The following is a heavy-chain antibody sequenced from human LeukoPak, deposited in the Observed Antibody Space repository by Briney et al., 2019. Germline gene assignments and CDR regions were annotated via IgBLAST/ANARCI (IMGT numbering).Heavy chain of an antibody. J-gene: IGHJ4*02. CDR1: GFTFSSYA. Sequence: PGGSLRLSCAASGFTFSSYAMSWVRQAPGKGLEWVSAISGSGGSTYYADSMKGRITISRDNSKNTLYLQMNSLRAEDTAVYYCARTRYSSSFDDYWGQGTLVTVSS. D-gene: IGHD6-13*01. CDR3: ARTRYSSSFDDY. CDR2: ISGSGGST. V-gene: IGHV3-23*01.